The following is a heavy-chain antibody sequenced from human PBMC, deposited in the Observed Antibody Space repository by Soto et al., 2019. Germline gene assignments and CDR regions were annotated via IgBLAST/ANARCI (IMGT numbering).Heavy chain of an antibody. J-gene: IGHJ4*02. Sequence: KPPETLSLTCTVSGGSLSRYDCTWIRQPPGKGLEWIGYIYYSGSTNYNPSLKSRVTISVDTSKNQFSLKLSSVTAADTAVYYCARVRGYSYGYGLFDYWGQGTLVTVSS. CDR3: ARVRGYSYGYGLFDY. V-gene: IGHV4-59*01. D-gene: IGHD5-18*01. CDR1: GGSLSRYD. CDR2: IYYSGST.